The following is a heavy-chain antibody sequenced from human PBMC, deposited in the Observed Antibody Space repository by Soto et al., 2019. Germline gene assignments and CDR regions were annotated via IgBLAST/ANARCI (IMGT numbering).Heavy chain of an antibody. Sequence: QVQLQQSGPGLVKPSETLSLTCTVSAVSINNNYWSWVRQPPGKGLEWIGYIYFSGITNYNPSLKSRVSISVDTSKDQVSLKLTSETAADTAMYYCARGNYDYFGWNYRYVGGAFDIWGPGTVVTVSS. D-gene: IGHD3-16*02. CDR2: IYFSGIT. CDR3: ARGNYDYFGWNYRYVGGAFDI. V-gene: IGHV4-59*01. J-gene: IGHJ3*02. CDR1: AVSINNNY.